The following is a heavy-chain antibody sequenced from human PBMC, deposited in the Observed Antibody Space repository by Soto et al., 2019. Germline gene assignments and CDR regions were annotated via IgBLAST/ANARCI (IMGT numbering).Heavy chain of an antibody. CDR1: GGSISTASYY. V-gene: IGHV4-39*01. Sequence: QLQLQELGPGLVKPSETLSLTCTVSGGSISTASYYWGRIRQAPGKGLEWIASINYSGTTYYSPSLRRRVDASIATPKAQFSLKLSSVTAADTALYICARLMMDLSWYFDWFDPWGQGTLVTVSS. CDR2: INYSGTT. D-gene: IGHD6-13*01. CDR3: ARLMMDLSWYFDWFDP. J-gene: IGHJ5*02.